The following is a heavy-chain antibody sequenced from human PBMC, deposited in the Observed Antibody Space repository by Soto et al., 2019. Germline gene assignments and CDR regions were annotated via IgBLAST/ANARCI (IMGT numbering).Heavy chain of an antibody. V-gene: IGHV4-30-4*01. Sequence: PSETLSLTCTVSGGSISSGDFYWSWIRQPPGKGLELIGNIYYSGSTYYNPSLRSRAIMSVDTSQNQFSLKLSSLTAADTAVYFCASADDFSDSFDYWGQGDLVTVSS. CDR1: GGSISSGDFY. CDR2: IYYSGST. J-gene: IGHJ4*02. D-gene: IGHD4-17*01. CDR3: ASADDFSDSFDY.